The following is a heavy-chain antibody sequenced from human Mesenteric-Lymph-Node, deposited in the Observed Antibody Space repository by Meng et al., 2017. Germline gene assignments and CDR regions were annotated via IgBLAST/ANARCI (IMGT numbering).Heavy chain of an antibody. V-gene: IGHV3-74*01. CDR2: INSDGRTT. Sequence: EVQLVESGGGLVQPGGSLRLSCAASGFTISRHGMNWVRQAPGKGLVWVSRINSDGRTTNYADSVKGRFTISRDNAKNTLYLQMNSLRAEDTAVYFCTGLSGPFDYWGQGTLVTVSS. CDR1: GFTISRHG. J-gene: IGHJ4*02. CDR3: TGLSGPFDY. D-gene: IGHD6-19*01.